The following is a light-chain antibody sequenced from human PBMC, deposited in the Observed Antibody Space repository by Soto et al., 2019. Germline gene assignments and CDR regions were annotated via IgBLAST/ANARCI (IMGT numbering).Light chain of an antibody. V-gene: IGKV1-13*02. Sequence: AIQLTQSPSPLSASVGDRVTITCRASQGISSALAWYQQKPGTGTKLLIYDASSLESGVPSRFRGSGSGTDFTLTISSLQPEDFATYYCHQFNSYPRTFGGGTKVEIK. CDR1: QGISSA. J-gene: IGKJ4*01. CDR3: HQFNSYPRT. CDR2: DAS.